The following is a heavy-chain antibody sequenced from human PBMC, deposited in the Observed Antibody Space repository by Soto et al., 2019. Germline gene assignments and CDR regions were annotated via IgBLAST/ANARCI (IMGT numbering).Heavy chain of an antibody. CDR1: GFAISSNY. Sequence: EVQLVESGGGLIQPGGSLRLSCTASGFAISSNYMTWVRQAPGKGLEWVSLLYSGGSKYYADSVKGRFTISRDSSKNTLFLQMASLRAEDTAVYFCASRKVPAAVWWDGAFDIWGNGTTVAVSS. CDR3: ASRKVPAAVWWDGAFDI. V-gene: IGHV3-53*01. D-gene: IGHD2-2*01. CDR2: LYSGGSK. J-gene: IGHJ3*02.